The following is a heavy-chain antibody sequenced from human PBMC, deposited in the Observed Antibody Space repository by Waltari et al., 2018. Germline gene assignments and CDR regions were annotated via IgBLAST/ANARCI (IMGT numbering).Heavy chain of an antibody. CDR2: INPNSGGT. CDR1: GYTFTGYY. V-gene: IGHV1-2*06. J-gene: IGHJ6*02. Sequence: QVQLVQSGAEVKKPGASVKVSCKASGYTFTGYYMHWVRQAPGQRLEWMGRINPNSGGTNYGQKFQGRVTMTRDTSISTAYMELSRLRSDDTAVYYCARVPLDYTYYYYGMDVWGQGTTVTVSS. CDR3: ARVPLDYTYYYYGMDV. D-gene: IGHD4-4*01.